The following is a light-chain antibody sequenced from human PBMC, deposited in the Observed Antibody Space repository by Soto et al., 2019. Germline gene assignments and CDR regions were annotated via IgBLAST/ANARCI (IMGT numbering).Light chain of an antibody. CDR2: GAS. Sequence: EIVLTQSPGTLSLSPGERATLSCRASQTVTRSYLAWYQQKPGQAPRLLIYGASSRATDIPDRFSGSGSGTDFNLTISKLEPEDFAVYYCQQFGVSPTFGGGTKVDIK. V-gene: IGKV3-20*01. CDR3: QQFGVSPT. CDR1: QTVTRSY. J-gene: IGKJ4*01.